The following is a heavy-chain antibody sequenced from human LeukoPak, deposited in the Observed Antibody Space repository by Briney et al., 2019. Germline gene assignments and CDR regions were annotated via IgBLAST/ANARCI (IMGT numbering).Heavy chain of an antibody. CDR1: GFTFSSYS. D-gene: IGHD6-6*01. CDR2: ISSSSSYI. CDR3: ARSMYSSWYYFDY. V-gene: IGHV3-21*01. J-gene: IGHJ4*02. Sequence: GGSLRLSCAASGFTFSSYSMNWVRQAPGKGLEWVSSISSSSSYIYYADSVKGRSTISRDNAKNSLYLQMNSLRAEDTAVYYCARSMYSSWYYFDYWGQGTLVTVSS.